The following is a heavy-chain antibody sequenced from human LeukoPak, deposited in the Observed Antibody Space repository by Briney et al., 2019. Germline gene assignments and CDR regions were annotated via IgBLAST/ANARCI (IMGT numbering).Heavy chain of an antibody. Sequence: HPGGSLRLSCAASGFTFDDYGMSWVRQAPGKGLEWVSAISGSGGSTYYADSVKGRFTISRDNSKNTLYLQMNSLRAEDTAVYYCAKVKSGYYLYYFDYWSQGTLVTVSS. V-gene: IGHV3-23*01. D-gene: IGHD3-22*01. J-gene: IGHJ4*02. CDR2: ISGSGGST. CDR1: GFTFDDYG. CDR3: AKVKSGYYLYYFDY.